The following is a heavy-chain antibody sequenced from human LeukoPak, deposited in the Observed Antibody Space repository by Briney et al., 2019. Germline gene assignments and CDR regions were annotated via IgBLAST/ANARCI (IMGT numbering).Heavy chain of an antibody. Sequence: PGGSLRLSCAASGFTFSSYAMSWVRQAPGKGLEWVSAISGSGGSTYYADSVKGRFTISRDNSKNTLYLQMNSLRAEDTAVYYCAKDPSYCGGDCYYLYYFDYWGQGTLVTVSS. V-gene: IGHV3-23*01. CDR3: AKDPSYCGGDCYYLYYFDY. CDR2: ISGSGGST. CDR1: GFTFSSYA. D-gene: IGHD2-21*02. J-gene: IGHJ4*02.